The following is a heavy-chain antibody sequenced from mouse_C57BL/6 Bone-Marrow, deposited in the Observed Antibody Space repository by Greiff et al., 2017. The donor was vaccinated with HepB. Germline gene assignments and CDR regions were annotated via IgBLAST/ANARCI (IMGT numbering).Heavy chain of an antibody. V-gene: IGHV14-4*01. CDR1: GFNIKDDY. Sequence: EVQLVESGAELVRPGASVKLSCTASGFNIKDDYMHWVKQRPEQGLEWIGWIDPENGDTEYASKFQGKGTITADTSSNTAYLQLSSLTSEDTAVYYCTTLYGSRGDDWGQGTTLTVSS. CDR2: IDPENGDT. J-gene: IGHJ2*01. CDR3: TTLYGSRGDD. D-gene: IGHD1-1*01.